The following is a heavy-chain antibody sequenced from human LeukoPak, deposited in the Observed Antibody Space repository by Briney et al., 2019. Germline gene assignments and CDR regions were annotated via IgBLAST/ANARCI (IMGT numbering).Heavy chain of an antibody. V-gene: IGHV4-59*11. J-gene: IGHJ6*04. CDR2: ISYIGST. CDR3: ARAGMRKGIVVVPAARGLDV. CDR1: ADSFSSHY. D-gene: IGHD2-2*01. Sequence: SETLSLTCAVSADSFSSHYWTWIRQPPGKGLEWIGYISYIGSTNYNPSLKSRVTISIDTSKNQFSLKLSSVTAADTAVYYCARAGMRKGIVVVPAARGLDVWGKGTTVTVSS.